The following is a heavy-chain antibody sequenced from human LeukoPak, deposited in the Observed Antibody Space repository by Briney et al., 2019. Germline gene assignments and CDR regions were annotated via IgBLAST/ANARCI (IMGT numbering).Heavy chain of an antibody. Sequence: PGGSLRLSCAASGFTFSSYAMSWVRQAPGKGLEWVSAISGSGGSTYYADSVKGRFTISRDNSKNTPYPQMNSLRAEDTAVYYCAKGLSRSSFENWGQEPLVTVSS. J-gene: IGHJ4*02. V-gene: IGHV3-23*01. D-gene: IGHD6-6*01. CDR2: ISGSGGST. CDR1: GFTFSSYA. CDR3: AKGLSRSSFEN.